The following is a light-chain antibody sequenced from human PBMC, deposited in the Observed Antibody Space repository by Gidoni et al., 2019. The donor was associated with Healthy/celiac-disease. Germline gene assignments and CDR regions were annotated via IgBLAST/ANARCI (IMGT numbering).Light chain of an antibody. V-gene: IGKV4-1*01. CDR1: QSVLYSSNNKNY. CDR2: WAS. CDR3: QQYYSTPWT. J-gene: IGKJ1*01. Sequence: IVMTQPPDSLAVSLGERATINCKSSQSVLYSSNNKNYLAWYQQKPGQPPKLLIYWASTLESGVPDRFSGSGSGTDFTLTISSLQAADVAVYYCQQYYSTPWTFGQGTKVEIK.